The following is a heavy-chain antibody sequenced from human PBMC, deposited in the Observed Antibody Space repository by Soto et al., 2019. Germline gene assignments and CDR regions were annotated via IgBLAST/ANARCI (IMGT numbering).Heavy chain of an antibody. CDR3: ARDSGIRTADY. J-gene: IGHJ4*02. V-gene: IGHV3-7*05. CDR2: IKTDGSEE. D-gene: IGHD2-21*02. CDR1: GFTFNDYW. Sequence: PGGSLRLSCAASGFTFNDYWMSWIRQTPGKGLEWVANIKTDGSEEYYLDSVKGRFTVSRDNAKNSLYLQMNSLRVEDTALYYCARDSGIRTADYWGQGTLVTVSS.